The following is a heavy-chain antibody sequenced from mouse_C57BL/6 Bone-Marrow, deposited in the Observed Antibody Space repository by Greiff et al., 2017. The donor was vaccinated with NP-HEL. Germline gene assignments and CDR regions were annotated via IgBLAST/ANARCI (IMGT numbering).Heavy chain of an antibody. CDR3: ASVYDYGDWYFDV. CDR2: IDPEDGDT. D-gene: IGHD2-4*01. J-gene: IGHJ1*03. Sequence: EVQLQQSGAELVKPGASVKLSCTASGFNFTDYYMHWVKQRTEQGLEWIGRIDPEDGDTNYAPKFQGKATITADTSSNTAYLQLSSLTSEDTAVYYCASVYDYGDWYFDVWGTGTTVTVSS. V-gene: IGHV14-2*01. CDR1: GFNFTDYY.